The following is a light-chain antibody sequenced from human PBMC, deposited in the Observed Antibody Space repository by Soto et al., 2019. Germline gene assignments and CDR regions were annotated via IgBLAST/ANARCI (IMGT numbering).Light chain of an antibody. V-gene: IGKV3-20*01. CDR1: QSVSSSY. Sequence: EIVLTQSPGTLSLSPGERATLSCRASQSVSSSYLAWYQQKPGQAPRLLIYGASNRVTGIPDRFKGFGSGTDFTLTISRLEPEDFAVYYCQQYSRTFGQGTKVEVK. CDR3: QQYSRT. J-gene: IGKJ1*01. CDR2: GAS.